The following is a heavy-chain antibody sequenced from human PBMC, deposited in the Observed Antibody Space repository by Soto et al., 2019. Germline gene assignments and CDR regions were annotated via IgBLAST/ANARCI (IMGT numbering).Heavy chain of an antibody. CDR2: ISGSGGST. V-gene: IGHV3-23*01. J-gene: IGHJ6*03. CDR3: AKEVYCSSTSCDYYMDV. Sequence: EVQLLESGGGLVQPGGSLRLSCAASGFTFSSYAMNWVRQAPGKGLEWVSAISGSGGSTYYADSVKGRFTISRDNSKNTLYLQMNSLRAEDTAVYYCAKEVYCSSTSCDYYMDVWGKGTTVTVSS. D-gene: IGHD2-2*01. CDR1: GFTFSSYA.